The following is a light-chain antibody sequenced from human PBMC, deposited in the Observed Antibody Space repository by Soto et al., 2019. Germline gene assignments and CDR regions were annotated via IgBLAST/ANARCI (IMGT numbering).Light chain of an antibody. V-gene: IGLV1-40*01. CDR1: SSNIGAGYD. Sequence: QSVLTQTPSVSGAPGQRVTISCTGSSSNIGAGYDVHWYQQLPGTAPKLPIYGNSNRPSGVPDRFSGSKSGTSASLAITGLEAEDEADYYCQSYDCSLSGYVFGTGTKLTVL. CDR2: GNS. J-gene: IGLJ1*01. CDR3: QSYDCSLSGYV.